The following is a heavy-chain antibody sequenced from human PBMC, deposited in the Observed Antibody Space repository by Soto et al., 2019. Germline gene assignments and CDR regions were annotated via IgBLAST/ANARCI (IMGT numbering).Heavy chain of an antibody. J-gene: IGHJ3*02. CDR1: GYTFTGYY. CDR3: ARVFGGSYDAFDI. V-gene: IGHV1-2*04. Sequence: ASVKVSCKASGYTFTGYYMHWVRQAPGQGLEWMGWINPNSGGTNYAQKFQGWVTMTRDTSISTAYMELSRLRSEDTAVYYCARVFGGSYDAFDIWGQGTMVTVSS. CDR2: INPNSGGT. D-gene: IGHD1-26*01.